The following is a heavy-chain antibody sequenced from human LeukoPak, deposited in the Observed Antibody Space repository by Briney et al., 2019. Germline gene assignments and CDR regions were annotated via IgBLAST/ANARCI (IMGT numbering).Heavy chain of an antibody. CDR2: ISGSGGST. CDR1: GFPFSSNG. CDR3: AKARGTVVPPFDY. V-gene: IGHV3-23*01. D-gene: IGHD3-22*01. Sequence: PGGSLRRSCRAAGFPFSSNGMSWSRQAPGKGLDWTASISGSGGSTYYADSVKGRFTVSRDNSKNTLYLQMNSLRAEATAVYYCAKARGTVVPPFDYWGQGTLATASS. J-gene: IGHJ4*02.